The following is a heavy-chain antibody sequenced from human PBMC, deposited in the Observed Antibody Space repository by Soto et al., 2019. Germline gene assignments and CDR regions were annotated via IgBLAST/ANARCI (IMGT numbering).Heavy chain of an antibody. CDR2: IYHSGST. J-gene: IGHJ5*02. CDR3: ARTVVVPAATRNNWFDP. D-gene: IGHD2-2*01. V-gene: IGHV4-4*02. Sequence: SETLSLTCAVSSGSISSSNWWSWVRQPPGKGLEWIGEIYHSGSTNYNPSLKSRVTISVDKSKNQFSLKLSSVTAADTAVYYCARTVVVPAATRNNWFDPWGQGTLVTVSS. CDR1: SGSISSSNW.